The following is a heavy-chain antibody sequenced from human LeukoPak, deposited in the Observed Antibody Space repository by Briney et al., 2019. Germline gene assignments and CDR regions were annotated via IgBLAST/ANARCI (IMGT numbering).Heavy chain of an antibody. Sequence: SETLSLTCTVSRGSISGYSWSWIRQSPGGGLEWIGYIYYSGDTAYSPSLRSRVTMSVDTSKNQFSLQLRSMTTADTAVYYCVRGPYGASISKWFDPWGQGTLVTVSS. CDR3: VRGPYGASISKWFDP. CDR1: RGSISGYS. D-gene: IGHD4/OR15-4a*01. V-gene: IGHV4-59*01. J-gene: IGHJ5*02. CDR2: IYYSGDT.